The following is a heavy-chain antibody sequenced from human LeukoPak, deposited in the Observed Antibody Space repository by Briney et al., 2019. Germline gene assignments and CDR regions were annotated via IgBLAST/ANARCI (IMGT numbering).Heavy chain of an antibody. D-gene: IGHD3-10*01. J-gene: IGHJ2*01. V-gene: IGHV3-23*01. Sequence: PGGSLRLSCAASGFTFSSYAMSWVRQAPGKGLEWVSAISSGGEATKYADSVKGRFTMSRDNSKNTVSLQLNSLRAEDTALYFCARVNTGNWYFDLWGRGTLVTVSS. CDR3: ARVNTGNWYFDL. CDR1: GFTFSSYA. CDR2: ISSGGEAT.